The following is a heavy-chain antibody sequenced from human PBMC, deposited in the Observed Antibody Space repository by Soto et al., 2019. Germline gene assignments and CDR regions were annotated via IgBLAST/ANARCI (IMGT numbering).Heavy chain of an antibody. J-gene: IGHJ4*02. V-gene: IGHV3-11*01. CDR3: ARGGSLSGGYDY. CDR1: GFTFSYYY. Sequence: GGSLRLSCAASGFTFSYYYMSWIRQAPGKGLEWVSYISNSGSTIYYADSVKGRFTISRDNAKNSLYLQMNSLRAEDTAVYYCARGGSLSGGYDYWGQGTLVTVSS. CDR2: ISNSGSTI. D-gene: IGHD2-15*01.